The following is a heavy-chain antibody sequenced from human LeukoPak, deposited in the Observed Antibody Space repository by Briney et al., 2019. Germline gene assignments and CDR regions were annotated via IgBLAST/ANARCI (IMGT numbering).Heavy chain of an antibody. Sequence: SETLSLTCTVSSGSISTHYWSWIRQPAGKGLEWIGRISTTGSTNYNPSLKSRVTISVDTSKNQFSLKLSSVTAADTAVYYCARVRATGAHDYWGQGTLVTVSS. J-gene: IGHJ4*02. D-gene: IGHD7-27*01. V-gene: IGHV4-4*07. CDR1: SGSISTHY. CDR3: ARVRATGAHDY. CDR2: ISTTGST.